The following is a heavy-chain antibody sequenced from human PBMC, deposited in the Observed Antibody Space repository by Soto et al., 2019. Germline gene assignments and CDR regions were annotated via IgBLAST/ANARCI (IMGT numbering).Heavy chain of an antibody. J-gene: IGHJ4*02. CDR1: GGSISSSYY. D-gene: IGHD3-16*01. V-gene: IGHV4-59*08. CDR3: ARRWGTTFDY. Sequence: SETLSLTCAVSGGSISSSYYWSWIRQPPGKGLEWIGYIYYSGSTNYNPSLKSRVTISVDTSKNQFSLKLSSVTAADTAVYYCARRWGTTFDYWGQGTLVTVSS. CDR2: IYYSGST.